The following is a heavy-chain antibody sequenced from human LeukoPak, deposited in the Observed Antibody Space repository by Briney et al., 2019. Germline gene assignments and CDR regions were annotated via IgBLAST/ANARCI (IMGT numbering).Heavy chain of an antibody. Sequence: GGSLRLSCAASGFTFSSYGMLWVRQAPGKGLEGVAFIRYDGSNKYYADSVKGRFTISRDNSKNTLYLQMNRLRAEDTAVYYCASVGRGTTMILDYWGQGTLVTVSS. CDR1: GFTFSSYG. J-gene: IGHJ4*02. D-gene: IGHD1-1*01. CDR2: IRYDGSNK. V-gene: IGHV3-30*02. CDR3: ASVGRGTTMILDY.